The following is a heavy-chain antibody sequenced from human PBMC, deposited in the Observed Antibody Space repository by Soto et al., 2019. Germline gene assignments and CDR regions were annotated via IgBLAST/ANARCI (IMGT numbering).Heavy chain of an antibody. V-gene: IGHV3-23*01. J-gene: IGHJ4*02. CDR2: ISGSGGST. D-gene: IGHD3-9*01. Sequence: EVQLLESGGGLVQPGGSLRLSCAASGFTFSSYAMSWVRQAPGKGLEWVSAISGSGGSTYYADSVKGRFTISRDNSKNTLYLQMNSLRAEDTAVYYCAKGRHYDILTGYYTPSYFDYWGQGTLVTVSS. CDR3: AKGRHYDILTGYYTPSYFDY. CDR1: GFTFSSYA.